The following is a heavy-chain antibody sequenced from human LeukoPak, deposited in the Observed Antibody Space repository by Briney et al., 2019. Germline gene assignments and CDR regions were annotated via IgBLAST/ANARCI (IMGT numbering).Heavy chain of an antibody. CDR2: IYHSGST. D-gene: IGHD2-15*01. Sequence: PSETLSLTCTVSGYSISSGYYWGWIRQPPGKGLEWIGSIYHSGSTYYNPSLKSRVTISVDTSKNQFSLKLSSVTAADTAVYYCARAPLYSTERFDYWGQGTLVTVSS. CDR3: ARAPLYSTERFDY. CDR1: GYSISSGYY. V-gene: IGHV4-38-2*02. J-gene: IGHJ4*02.